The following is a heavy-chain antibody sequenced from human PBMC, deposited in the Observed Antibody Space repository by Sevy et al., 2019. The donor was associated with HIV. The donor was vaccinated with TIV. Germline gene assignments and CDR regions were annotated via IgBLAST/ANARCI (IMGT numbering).Heavy chain of an antibody. V-gene: IGHV3-48*02. J-gene: IGHJ5*02. CDR3: ARAGGYCSSTSCHGAGWFDP. D-gene: IGHD2-2*01. Sequence: GGSLRLSCAASGFTFSSYSMNWVRQAPGKGLEWVSYISSSSSTIYYAYSVKGRFTISRDNAKNSLYLQMNSLRDEDTAVYYCARAGGYCSSTSCHGAGWFDPWGQGTLVTVSS. CDR2: ISSSSSTI. CDR1: GFTFSSYS.